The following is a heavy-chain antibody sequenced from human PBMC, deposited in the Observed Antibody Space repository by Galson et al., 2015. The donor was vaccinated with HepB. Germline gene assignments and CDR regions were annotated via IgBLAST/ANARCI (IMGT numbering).Heavy chain of an antibody. J-gene: IGHJ6*02. CDR2: ISYDGSNK. V-gene: IGHV3-30*04. CDR1: GFTFSSYA. Sequence: SLRLSCAASGFTFSSYAMHWVRQAPGQGLEWVAVISYDGSNKYYADSVKGRFTISRDNSKNTLYLQMNSLRAEDTAVYYCARDSSSWHYYYYGMDVWGQGTTVTVSS. D-gene: IGHD6-13*01. CDR3: ARDSSSWHYYYYGMDV.